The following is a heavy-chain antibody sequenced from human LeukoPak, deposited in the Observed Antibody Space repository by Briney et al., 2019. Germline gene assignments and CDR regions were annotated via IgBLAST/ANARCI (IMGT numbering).Heavy chain of an antibody. Sequence: GGSLRLSCAASGFTFSSYAMHWVRQAPGKGLEWVAVISYDGSNKYYADSVKGRFTISRDNSKNTLYLQMNSLRAEDTAVYYCAKDHDFWSGYSDYWGQGTLVTVSS. D-gene: IGHD3-3*01. J-gene: IGHJ4*02. CDR2: ISYDGSNK. V-gene: IGHV3-30-3*01. CDR3: AKDHDFWSGYSDY. CDR1: GFTFSSYA.